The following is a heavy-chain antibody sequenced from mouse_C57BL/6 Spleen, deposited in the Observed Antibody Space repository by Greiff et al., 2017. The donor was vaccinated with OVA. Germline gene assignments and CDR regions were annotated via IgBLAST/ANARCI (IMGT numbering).Heavy chain of an antibody. D-gene: IGHD2-5*01. J-gene: IGHJ4*01. Sequence: EVNVVESGGGLVKPGGSLKLSCAASGFTFSSYAMSWVRQTPEKRLEWVATISDGGSYTYYPDNVKGRFTISRDNAKNNLYLQMSHLKSEDTAMYYCAREGGYSNHAMDYWGQGTSVTVSS. CDR3: AREGGYSNHAMDY. V-gene: IGHV5-4*01. CDR1: GFTFSSYA. CDR2: ISDGGSYT.